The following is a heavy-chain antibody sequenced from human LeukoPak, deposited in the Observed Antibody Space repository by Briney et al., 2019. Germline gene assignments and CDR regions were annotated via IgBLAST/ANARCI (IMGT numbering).Heavy chain of an antibody. CDR2: ISSSSSYI. V-gene: IGHV3-21*04. CDR3: ARAFGGADQFDY. Sequence: GGSLRLSWAASGFTFSSYSMNWVRQAPGKGLEWVSSISSSSSYIYYADSVKGRFTISRDNAKNSLYLQMNSLRAEDTAVYYCARAFGGADQFDYWGQGTLVTVSS. J-gene: IGHJ4*02. CDR1: GFTFSSYS. D-gene: IGHD3-10*01.